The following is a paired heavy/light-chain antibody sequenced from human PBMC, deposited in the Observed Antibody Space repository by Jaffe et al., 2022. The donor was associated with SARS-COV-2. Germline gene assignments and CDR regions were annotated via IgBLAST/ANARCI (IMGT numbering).Heavy chain of an antibody. Sequence: QVQLVESGGGLVKPGGSLRLSCAASGFTFSDYYMSWIRQAPGKGLEWVSYISSSGSSIHYADSVKGRFTISRDNAKNSLYLQMNSLRAEDTAVYYCARDMTTVTPYYYYYGMDVWGQGTTVTVSS. V-gene: IGHV3-11*01. CDR3: ARDMTTVTPYYYYYGMDV. D-gene: IGHD4-4*01. CDR1: GFTFSDYY. J-gene: IGHJ6*02. CDR2: ISSSGSSI.
Light chain of an antibody. J-gene: IGLJ2*01. V-gene: IGLV3-19*01. CDR1: SLRSYY. CDR2: DKN. Sequence: SSELTQDPAVSVALGQTVRITCQGDSLRSYYASWYQQKPGQAPVLVIYDKNNRPSGIPDRFSGSSSGNTASLTITGAQAEDEADYYCNSRDSSGNLVVFGGGTKLTVL. CDR3: NSRDSSGNLVV.